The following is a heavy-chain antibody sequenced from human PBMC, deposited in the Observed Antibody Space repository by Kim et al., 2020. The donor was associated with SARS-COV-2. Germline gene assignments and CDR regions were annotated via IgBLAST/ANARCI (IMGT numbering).Heavy chain of an antibody. D-gene: IGHD3-10*01. V-gene: IGHV3-30-3*01. Sequence: GGSLRLSCAASGFTFSSYAMHWVRQAPGKGLEWVAVISYDGSNKYYADSVKGRFTISRDNSKNTLYLQMNSLRAEDTAVYYCAREFKYYYGSGSYYAFD. J-gene: IGHJ4*01. CDR3: AREFKYYYGSGSYYAFD. CDR1: GFTFSSYA. CDR2: ISYDGSNK.